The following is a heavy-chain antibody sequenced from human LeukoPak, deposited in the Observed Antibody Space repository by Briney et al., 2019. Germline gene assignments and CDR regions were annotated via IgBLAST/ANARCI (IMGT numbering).Heavy chain of an antibody. D-gene: IGHD3-10*01. Sequence: PGGPRRLSCAASGFTFSDYYMSWIPQAPGKGREGVSYISSSSSYTNYADSVKGRFTISRDNAKNSLYLQMISLRAEDTAVYYCARDPYYYGSGSPQGWFDPWGQGTLVTVSS. CDR2: ISSSSSYT. J-gene: IGHJ5*02. V-gene: IGHV3-11*06. CDR3: ARDPYYYGSGSPQGWFDP. CDR1: GFTFSDYY.